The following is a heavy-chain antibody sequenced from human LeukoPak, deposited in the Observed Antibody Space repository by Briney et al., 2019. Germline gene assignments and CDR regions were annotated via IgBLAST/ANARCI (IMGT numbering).Heavy chain of an antibody. V-gene: IGHV3-73*01. J-gene: IGHJ5*02. CDR2: IRNKANSYAT. Sequence: PGGSLRLSCAASGFTFSGSPMHWVRQASGKGLEWVGRIRNKANSYATAYAASVKGRFTISRDDSKNTAYLQMNSLKTEDTAVYYCARQKGDSSSGLFDPWGQGTLVTVSS. CDR1: GFTFSGSP. CDR3: ARQKGDSSSGLFDP. D-gene: IGHD6-6*01.